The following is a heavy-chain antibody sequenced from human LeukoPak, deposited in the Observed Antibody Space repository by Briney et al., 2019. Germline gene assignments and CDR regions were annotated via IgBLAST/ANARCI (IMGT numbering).Heavy chain of an antibody. J-gene: IGHJ5*02. Sequence: GASVKVSCKASGYTFTSYYMHWVRQAPGQGLEWMGWISAYNGNTNYAQKLQGRVTMTTDTSTSTAYMELRSLRSDDTAVYYCARVLRYGGNFEWFDPWGQGTLVTVSS. V-gene: IGHV1-18*04. CDR1: GYTFTSYY. CDR2: ISAYNGNT. D-gene: IGHD4-23*01. CDR3: ARVLRYGGNFEWFDP.